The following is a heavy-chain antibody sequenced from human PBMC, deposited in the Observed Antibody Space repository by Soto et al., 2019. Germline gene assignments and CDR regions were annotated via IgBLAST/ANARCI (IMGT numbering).Heavy chain of an antibody. CDR1: GVTFSSYW. CDR2: IKQDGSEK. V-gene: IGHV3-7*03. D-gene: IGHD4-4*01. J-gene: IGHJ4*02. Sequence: PGGSLRLSCAASGVTFSSYWMSWVRQAPGKGLEWVANIKQDGSEKYYVDSVKGRFTISRDNAKNSLYLQMNSLIAEDTAVYYCARSTGADYSNYFDYWGQGTLVTVSS. CDR3: ARSTGADYSNYFDY.